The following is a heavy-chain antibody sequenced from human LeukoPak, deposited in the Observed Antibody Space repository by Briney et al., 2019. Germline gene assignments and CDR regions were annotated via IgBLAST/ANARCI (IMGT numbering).Heavy chain of an antibody. D-gene: IGHD6-13*01. CDR3: AREEGTRYSSSGGYFDY. CDR2: ISSSSSYI. J-gene: IGHJ4*02. CDR1: GFTFSDYA. Sequence: PGGSLRLSCAASGFTFSDYAMTWVRQAPGKGLEWVSSISSSSSYIYYADSVKGRFTISRDNAKNSLYLQMNSLRAEDTAVYYCAREEGTRYSSSGGYFDYWAREPWSPSPQ. V-gene: IGHV3-21*01.